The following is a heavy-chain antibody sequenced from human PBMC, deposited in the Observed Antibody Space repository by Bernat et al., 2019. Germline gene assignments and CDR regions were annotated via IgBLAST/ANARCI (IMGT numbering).Heavy chain of an antibody. CDR3: ALSSSGWSVRGVGYYDY. CDR1: GFSLSTSGMC. D-gene: IGHD6-19*01. J-gene: IGHJ4*02. V-gene: IGHV2-70*01. Sequence: QVTLRESGPALVKPTQTLTLTCTFSGFSLSTSGMCVSWIRQPPGKALEWLALIDWDDDKYYSTSLKTRLTISKDTSKNQVVLTMTNMDPVDTATYYCALSSSGWSVRGVGYYDYWGQGTLVTVSS. CDR2: IDWDDDK.